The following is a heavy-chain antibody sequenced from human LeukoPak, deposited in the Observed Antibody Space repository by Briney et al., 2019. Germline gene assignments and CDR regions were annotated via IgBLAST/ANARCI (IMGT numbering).Heavy chain of an antibody. CDR1: GYTFTSYD. Sequence: ASVKVSCKASGYTFTSYDINWVRQATGQGLEWMGWISTNTGNPTYAQGFTGRFVFSLDTSVSTAYLHISSLEAEDTAIYYCATDLKKGDSGCFDYWGQGTLVTVSS. D-gene: IGHD6-19*01. V-gene: IGHV7-4-1*02. CDR3: ATDLKKGDSGCFDY. CDR2: ISTNTGNP. J-gene: IGHJ4*02.